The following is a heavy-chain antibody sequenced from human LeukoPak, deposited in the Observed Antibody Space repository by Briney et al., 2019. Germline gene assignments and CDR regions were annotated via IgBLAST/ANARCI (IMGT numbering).Heavy chain of an antibody. D-gene: IGHD3-10*01. Sequence: SETLSLTCTVSGGSISSYYWSWIRQPAGKGLEWIGRIYTSGSTNYNPSLKSRATMSVDTSKNQFSLKLSSVTAADTAVYYCAREDYYGSGHHYYYYMDVWGKGTTVTISS. CDR2: IYTSGST. V-gene: IGHV4-4*07. CDR1: GGSISSYY. J-gene: IGHJ6*03. CDR3: AREDYYGSGHHYYYYMDV.